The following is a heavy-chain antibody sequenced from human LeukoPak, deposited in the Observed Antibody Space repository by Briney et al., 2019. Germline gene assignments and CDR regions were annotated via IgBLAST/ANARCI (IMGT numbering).Heavy chain of an antibody. Sequence: GESLRISCKGSGYSFTSYWISWVRQLPGKGLEWMGRIDPSDSYTHYSPSFQGHVTISADKSISTAYPQWSSLKASDTAMYYCARHHSNCSSTSCYVSEYFQHWGQGTLVTVSS. CDR2: IDPSDSYT. J-gene: IGHJ1*01. CDR3: ARHHSNCSSTSCYVSEYFQH. D-gene: IGHD2-2*01. V-gene: IGHV5-10-1*01. CDR1: GYSFTSYW.